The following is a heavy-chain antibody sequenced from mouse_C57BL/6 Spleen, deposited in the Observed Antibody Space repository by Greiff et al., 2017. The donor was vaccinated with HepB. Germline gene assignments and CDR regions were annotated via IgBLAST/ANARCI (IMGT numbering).Heavy chain of an antibody. V-gene: IGHV1-26*01. CDR2: INPNNGGT. Sequence: EVQLQQSGPELVKPGASVKISCKASGYTFTDYYMNWVKQSHGKSLEWIGDINPNNGGTSYNQKFKGKATLTVDKSSSTAYMELRSLTSEDSAVYYCARGGRYEAHWYFDVWGTGTTVTVSS. D-gene: IGHD2-14*01. CDR1: GYTFTDYY. CDR3: ARGGRYEAHWYFDV. J-gene: IGHJ1*03.